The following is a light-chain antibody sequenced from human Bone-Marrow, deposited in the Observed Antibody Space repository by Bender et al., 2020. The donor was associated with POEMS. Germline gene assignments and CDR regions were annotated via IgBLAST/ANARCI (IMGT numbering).Light chain of an antibody. CDR1: TSDVGSSKY. CDR2: EGT. J-gene: IGLJ1*01. CDR3: YSYTGTSTFYV. V-gene: IGLV2-23*03. Sequence: QSALTQPASVSGSPGQSITISCTGTTSDVGSSKYVFWYQQYPGKAPRLMIYEGTERPSGVSSRFSASKSDNTASLTISGLQAEDEADYYCYSYTGTSTFYVFGTGTKVTVL.